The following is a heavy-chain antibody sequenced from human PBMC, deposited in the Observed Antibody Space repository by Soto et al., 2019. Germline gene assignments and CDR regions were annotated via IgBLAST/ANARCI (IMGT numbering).Heavy chain of an antibody. CDR2: TYYRSKWFN. J-gene: IGHJ5*01. Sequence: SPTISITCALSGDSVASNSAAWNWIRQSQSRGLEWLGRTYYRSKWFNNYALSVKSRITINPDTSKNQFSLQLNSVTPEDTAVYYSATGDQWFHSLGQAPPVTVPQ. CDR1: GDSVASNSAA. CDR3: ATGDQWFHS. D-gene: IGHD3-16*01. V-gene: IGHV6-1*01.